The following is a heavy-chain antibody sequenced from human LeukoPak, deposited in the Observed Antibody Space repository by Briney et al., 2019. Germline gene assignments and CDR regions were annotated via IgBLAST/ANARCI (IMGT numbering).Heavy chain of an antibody. CDR2: INPNSGDT. J-gene: IGHJ4*02. CDR3: ARERGVQLERKLDY. D-gene: IGHD1-1*01. V-gene: IGHV1-2*02. Sequence: ASVTVSCTASAYTFTGYYMHWVRQAPGQGLEWMGWINPNSGDTKYSQKFQGRVTMTRDTSINTAYMELSRLRSDDTAVYYCARERGVQLERKLDYWGQGTLVTVSS. CDR1: AYTFTGYY.